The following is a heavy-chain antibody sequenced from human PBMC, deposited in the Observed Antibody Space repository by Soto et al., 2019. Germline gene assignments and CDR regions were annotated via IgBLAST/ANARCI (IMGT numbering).Heavy chain of an antibody. CDR3: ARGQEGVVATH. D-gene: IGHD5-12*01. V-gene: IGHV4-34*01. J-gene: IGHJ4*02. CDR2: IKDGGRT. CDR1: GGSLSGYY. Sequence: QVQLQQWGAGLLKPSETLSLNCAVNGGSLSGYYWSWIRQPPGKGLEWIGEIKDGGRTNYSPSLKGRAPISSDTSNNQFPLRLYSVTAADTGVYYCARGQEGVVATHWDQGTLVTVSS.